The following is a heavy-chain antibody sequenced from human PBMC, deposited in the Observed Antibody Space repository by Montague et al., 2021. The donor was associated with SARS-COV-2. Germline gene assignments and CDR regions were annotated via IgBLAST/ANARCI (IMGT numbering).Heavy chain of an antibody. D-gene: IGHD1-1*01. CDR2: ISGGGGST. CDR3: ARQRAQLDFSYYYYGMDV. J-gene: IGHJ6*02. CDR1: GFTFTTNG. V-gene: IGHV3-23*01. Sequence: SLRLSCAVSGFTFTTNGVNWVRQAPGKGLEWVSSISGGGGSTYYADSVKGRFTISRDTSKNTVYLHMNSLRAEDTAVYYCARQRAQLDFSYYYYGMDVWGQGTAVTVSS.